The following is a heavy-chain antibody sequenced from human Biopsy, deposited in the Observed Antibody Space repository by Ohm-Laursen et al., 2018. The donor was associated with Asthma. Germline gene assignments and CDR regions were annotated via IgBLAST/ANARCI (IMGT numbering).Heavy chain of an antibody. CDR2: IKHDGSEK. D-gene: IGHD5-12*01. CDR3: ARISGHRGY. Sequence: SLRLSCAASGFTFGDYCMSWVRQVPGKGLEWVANIKHDGSEKNHVDSLKGRFTISRDNAKNSLYLQMSSLRAEDTAVYYCARISGHRGYWGQGTLVTVSS. J-gene: IGHJ4*02. CDR1: GFTFGDYC. V-gene: IGHV3-7*01.